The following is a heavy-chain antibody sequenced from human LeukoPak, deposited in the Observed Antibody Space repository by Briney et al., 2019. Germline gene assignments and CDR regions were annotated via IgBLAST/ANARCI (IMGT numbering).Heavy chain of an antibody. Sequence: KPSETLSLTCTVSGYSISSGYYWGWIRQPPGKGLEWIGSIYHSGSTYYNPSLKSRVTISVDTSKNQFSLKLSSVTAADTAVYYCARDGPMIVVVPAARFTDLWGQGTLVTVSS. CDR1: GYSISSGYY. V-gene: IGHV4-38-2*02. D-gene: IGHD2-2*01. CDR3: ARDGPMIVVVPAARFTDL. J-gene: IGHJ5*02. CDR2: IYHSGST.